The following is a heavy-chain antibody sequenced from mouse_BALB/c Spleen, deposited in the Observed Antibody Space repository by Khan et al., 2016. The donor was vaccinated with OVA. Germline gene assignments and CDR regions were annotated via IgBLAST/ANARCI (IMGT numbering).Heavy chain of an antibody. Sequence: QVQLKDSGPGLVAPSQSLSITCTVSGFSLSRYNIHWVRQPPGKGLEWLGMIWGGGGTDYNSTLKSRLSISKDNSKSQVFLKMNSLQTDDSARYYCARAYYRSDGYYAMDYWGQGTSVTVSS. CDR3: ARAYYRSDGYYAMDY. J-gene: IGHJ4*01. CDR2: IWGGGGT. CDR1: GFSLSRYN. D-gene: IGHD2-14*01. V-gene: IGHV2-6-4*01.